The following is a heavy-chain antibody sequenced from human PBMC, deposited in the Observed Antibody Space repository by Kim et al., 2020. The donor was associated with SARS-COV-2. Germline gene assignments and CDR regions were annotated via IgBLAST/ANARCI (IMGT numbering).Heavy chain of an antibody. CDR1: GFTFGDYA. Sequence: GGSLRLSCTASGFTFGDYAMSWVRQAPGKGLEWVGFIRSKAYGGTTEYAASVKGRFTISRDDSKSIAYLQMNSLKTEDTAVYYCTRDFGDDFWSGYPDAFDIWGQGTMVTVSS. V-gene: IGHV3-49*04. D-gene: IGHD3-3*01. J-gene: IGHJ3*02. CDR3: TRDFGDDFWSGYPDAFDI. CDR2: IRSKAYGGTT.